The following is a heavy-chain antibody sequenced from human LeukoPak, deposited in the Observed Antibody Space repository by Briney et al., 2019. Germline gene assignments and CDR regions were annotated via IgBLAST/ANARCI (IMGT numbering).Heavy chain of an antibody. D-gene: IGHD6-19*01. CDR1: GFTFSSYG. CDR3: ARGARVSSGWYYFDY. V-gene: IGHV3-30*19. CDR2: ISYDGSNK. J-gene: IGHJ4*02. Sequence: GGSLRLSCAASGFTFSSYGMHWVRQAPGKGLEWVAVISYDGSNKYYADSVKGRFTISRDNSKNTLYLQMNSLRAEDTAVYYCARGARVSSGWYYFDYWGQGTLVTVSS.